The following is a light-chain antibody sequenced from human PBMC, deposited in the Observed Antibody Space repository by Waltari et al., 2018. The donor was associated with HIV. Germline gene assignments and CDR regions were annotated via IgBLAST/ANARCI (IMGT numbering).Light chain of an antibody. V-gene: IGKV2D-29*01. J-gene: IGKJ1*01. CDR2: EVS. Sequence: DVVMTQNPVSLSVSLGQPASISCRSSQRLVHSDGQTYFYWFLQKSGQPPRPLIYEVSNRVSGVPDRFSGSGSGTDFTLKISRVEAEDVGVYYCKQNIRLPRTFGQGTKVEIK. CDR3: KQNIRLPRT. CDR1: QRLVHSDGQTY.